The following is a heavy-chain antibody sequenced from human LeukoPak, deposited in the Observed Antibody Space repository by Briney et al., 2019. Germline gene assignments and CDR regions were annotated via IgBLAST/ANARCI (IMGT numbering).Heavy chain of an antibody. V-gene: IGHV1-46*01. CDR1: RGTFSSSA. CDR2: INPSGGST. D-gene: IGHD3-16*01. Sequence: ASVKVSCKASRGTFSSSAISWVRQAPGQGLEWMGIINPSGGSTSYAQKFQGRVTMTRDMSTSTVYMELSSLRSEDTAVYYCARGGGDDAFDIWGQGTMVTVSS. J-gene: IGHJ3*02. CDR3: ARGGGDDAFDI.